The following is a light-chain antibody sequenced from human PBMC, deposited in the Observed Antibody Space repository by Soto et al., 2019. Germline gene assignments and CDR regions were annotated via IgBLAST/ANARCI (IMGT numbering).Light chain of an antibody. CDR1: SSDVGDYKY. V-gene: IGLV2-14*01. CDR2: VNS. Sequence: QSALTQPASVSGSPGHSITISCTGTSSDVGDYKYVSWYQQHPDKAPKLIIFVNSNRPSGISNRFSASKSGNTASLTISGLQAEDEADYYCSSYTSSDTPYVFGTGTKVTVL. CDR3: SSYTSSDTPYV. J-gene: IGLJ1*01.